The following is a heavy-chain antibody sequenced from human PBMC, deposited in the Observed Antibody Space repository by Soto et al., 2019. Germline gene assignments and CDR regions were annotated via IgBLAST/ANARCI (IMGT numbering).Heavy chain of an antibody. J-gene: IGHJ4*02. CDR2: IIPILGIA. Sequence: ASVKVTCKASGGTFSSYAISWVRQAPGQGLEWMGRIIPILGIANYAQKFQGRVTITADKSTSTAYMELSSLRSEDTAVYYCARDPSGYDLPAYWGQGTLVTVSS. CDR3: ARDPSGYDLPAY. D-gene: IGHD5-12*01. CDR1: GGTFSSYA. V-gene: IGHV1-69*04.